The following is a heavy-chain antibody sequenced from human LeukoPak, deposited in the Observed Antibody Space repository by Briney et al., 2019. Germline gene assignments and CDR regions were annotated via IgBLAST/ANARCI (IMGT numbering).Heavy chain of an antibody. Sequence: GGSLRLSCAASGFTFSNYWISWVRQAPGKGLEWVASIDQYGRAKYYVDSVRGRFTFSRDSTKNSLHLQMNSLRAEDTAVYYCARADSYGSILDYWGQGTRVIDSS. CDR1: GFTFSNYW. V-gene: IGHV3-7*04. CDR3: ARADSYGSILDY. J-gene: IGHJ4*02. D-gene: IGHD5-18*01. CDR2: IDQYGRAK.